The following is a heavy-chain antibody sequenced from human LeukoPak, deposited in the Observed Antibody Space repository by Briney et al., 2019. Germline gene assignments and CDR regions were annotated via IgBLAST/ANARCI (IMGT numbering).Heavy chain of an antibody. CDR2: IYPSDSET. CDR1: GYSFNTFW. V-gene: IGHV5-51*01. CDR3: ARLIYYGSGRTYFFDS. J-gene: IGHJ4*02. D-gene: IGHD3-10*01. Sequence: GESLKISCKGSGYSFNTFWLGWLRQTPETGLEWMGNIYPSDSETKYKPSFQGQVTISVDKSINTAYLRLSSLKASDTAMYYCARLIYYGSGRTYFFDSWGQGTLVTVSS.